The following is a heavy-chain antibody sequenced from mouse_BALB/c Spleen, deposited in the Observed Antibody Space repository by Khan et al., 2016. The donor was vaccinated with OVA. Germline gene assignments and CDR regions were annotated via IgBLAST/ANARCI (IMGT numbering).Heavy chain of an antibody. J-gene: IGHJ3*01. CDR2: IWRGGST. D-gene: IGHD2-4*01. V-gene: IGHV2-2*02. Sequence: QVQLKQSGPGLVQPSQSLSITCTVSGFSLTTYGVHWVRQSPGKGLEWLGVIWRGGSTDYNAAFISRLSISKDSSKSQVFFKMNSLQVNDTAIDYCARNYDDDEGLAYWGQGTRVTVAA. CDR1: GFSLTTYG. CDR3: ARNYDDDEGLAY.